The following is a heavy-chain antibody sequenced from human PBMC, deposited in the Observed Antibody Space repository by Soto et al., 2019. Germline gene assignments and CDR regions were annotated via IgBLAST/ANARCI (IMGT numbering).Heavy chain of an antibody. V-gene: IGHV3-23*01. CDR2: ISGSGGST. CDR1: GFTFSIYA. J-gene: IGHJ2*01. Sequence: EVQQLESGGGLVQPGGSLRLSCAASGFTFSIYAMNWVRQAPGKGLEWVSVISGSGGSTYYADSVKGRFTISRDNSKNMLYMQLISLRSEDTAVYYCASFTVGWYFDLWGRGTLVTVSS. CDR3: ASFTVGWYFDL. D-gene: IGHD4-17*01.